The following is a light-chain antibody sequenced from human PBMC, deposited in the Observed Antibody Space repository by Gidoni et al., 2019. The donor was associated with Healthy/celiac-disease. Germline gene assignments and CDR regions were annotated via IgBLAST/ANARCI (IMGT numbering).Light chain of an antibody. J-gene: IGKJ3*01. Sequence: DIQMTQSPSSLSASVGDRVTITCRASQSIRSYLNWYQQKPGKAPKLLIYAASSLQSGVPSRFSGSGSGTDFTLTIRSLQPEDFATYYCQQSDSTPQFTFGPXTKVDIK. CDR1: QSIRSY. CDR3: QQSDSTPQFT. CDR2: AAS. V-gene: IGKV1-39*01.